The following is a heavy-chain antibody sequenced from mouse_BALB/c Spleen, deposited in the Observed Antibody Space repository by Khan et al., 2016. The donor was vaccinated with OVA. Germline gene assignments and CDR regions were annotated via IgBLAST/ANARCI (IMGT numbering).Heavy chain of an antibody. V-gene: IGHV1S137*01. CDR1: GYTFTDYA. D-gene: IGHD2-2*01. CDR3: ARGSGYDRFAY. Sequence: QVQLQQSGPELVRPGVSVKISCKGSGYTFTDYAMHWVKQSHAKSLEWIGVISTYYGNTDYNQKFKGKATMTGDKSANTAYMELARFTSEDSAIYYCARGSGYDRFAYWGQGTLVTVSA. CDR2: ISTYYGNT. J-gene: IGHJ3*01.